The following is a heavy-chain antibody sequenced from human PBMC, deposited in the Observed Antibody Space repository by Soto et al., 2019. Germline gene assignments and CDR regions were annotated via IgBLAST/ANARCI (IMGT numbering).Heavy chain of an antibody. V-gene: IGHV4-39*01. CDR2: IYYSGST. D-gene: IGHD3-3*01. CDR1: GGSISSSSYY. CDR3: ARLTYGGFGVVIIPVSSALNDTPAGFHP. J-gene: IGHJ5*02. Sequence: SETLSLTCTVSGGSISSSSYYWGWIRQPPGKGLGWIGSIYYSGSTYYNPSLKSRVTISVDTSKNQFSLKLSSVTAADTAVYYCARLTYGGFGVVIIPVSSALNDTPAGFHPWGQGTLVTVSS.